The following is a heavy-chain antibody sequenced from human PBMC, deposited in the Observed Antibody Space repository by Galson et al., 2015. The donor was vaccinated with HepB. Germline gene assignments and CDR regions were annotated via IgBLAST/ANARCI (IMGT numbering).Heavy chain of an antibody. CDR3: ARALNWYFDL. CDR1: GFTFSSYG. V-gene: IGHV3-30*02. CDR2: IRYDGSNK. J-gene: IGHJ2*01. Sequence: SLRLSCAASGFTFSSYGMHWVRQAPGKGLEWVAFIRYDGSNKYYADPVKGRFTISRDNSKNTLYLQMNSLRAEDTAVYYCARALNWYFDLWGRGTLVTVSS.